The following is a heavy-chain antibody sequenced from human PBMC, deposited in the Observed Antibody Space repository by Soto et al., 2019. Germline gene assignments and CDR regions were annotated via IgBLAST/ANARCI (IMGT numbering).Heavy chain of an antibody. D-gene: IGHD3-10*01. J-gene: IGHJ6*02. CDR3: ARDDPYYYGAKYGMDV. Sequence: QVQLVESGGGLVKPGGSLRLSCAASGFTFSDYYMSWIRQAPGKGLEWVSYISSSYTNYADSVKGRFTISRDNAKNSLYLQMNSLRAEDTAVYYCARDDPYYYGAKYGMDVWGQGTTVTVSS. V-gene: IGHV3-11*05. CDR1: GFTFSDYY. CDR2: ISSSYT.